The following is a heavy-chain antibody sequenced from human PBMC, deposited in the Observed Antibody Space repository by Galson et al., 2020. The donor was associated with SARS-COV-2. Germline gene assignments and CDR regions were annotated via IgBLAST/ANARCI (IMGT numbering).Heavy chain of an antibody. D-gene: IGHD3-3*01. CDR1: GFTFSSYG. CDR2: VRYDGSTK. V-gene: IGHV3-30*02. CDR3: AKDRTRFMAPPVTGDS. Sequence: GGSLRLFCAASGFTFSSYGMHWVRQAPGKGLEWVAFVRYDGSTKYYADSVKGRFTISRDNSKNTLFLQMDSLRAEDTAVFYCAKDRTRFMAPPVTGDSGGQGTLVTVSS. J-gene: IGHJ4*02.